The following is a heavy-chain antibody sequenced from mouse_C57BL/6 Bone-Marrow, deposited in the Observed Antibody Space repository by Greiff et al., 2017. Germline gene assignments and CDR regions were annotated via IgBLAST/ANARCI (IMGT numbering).Heavy chain of an antibody. V-gene: IGHV1-82*01. Sequence: QVQLKESGPELVKPGASVKISCKASGYAFSSSWMNWVKQRPGKGLEWIGRIYPGDGDTNYNGKFKGKATLTADKSSSTAYMQLSSLTSEDSAVYFCANYGSPFAYWGQGTLVTVSA. CDR2: IYPGDGDT. D-gene: IGHD1-1*01. CDR1: GYAFSSSW. CDR3: ANYGSPFAY. J-gene: IGHJ3*01.